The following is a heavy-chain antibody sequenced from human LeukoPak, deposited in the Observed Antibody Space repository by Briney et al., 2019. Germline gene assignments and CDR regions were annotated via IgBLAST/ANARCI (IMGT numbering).Heavy chain of an antibody. CDR1: GFTFSSYS. CDR2: ITSDIYT. Sequence: TPGGSLRLSCAASGFTFSSYSLNWVRQAPGKGLEWVSCITSDIYTYYADSVRGRFTISRDNSQNSVYLVMNSLRAEDTAVYYCARERDTSMVALDSWGQGTLVTVSS. V-gene: IGHV3-21*06. J-gene: IGHJ4*02. D-gene: IGHD5-18*01. CDR3: ARERDTSMVALDS.